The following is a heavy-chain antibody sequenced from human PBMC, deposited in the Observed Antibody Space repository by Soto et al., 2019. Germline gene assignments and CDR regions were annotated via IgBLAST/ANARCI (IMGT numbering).Heavy chain of an antibody. J-gene: IGHJ6*03. D-gene: IGHD6-19*01. CDR2: MHFGGTT. V-gene: IGHV4-39*07. Sequence: SETLSLTCTVSGASIGRSSYFWGWIRQTPGKGLEWIGSMHFGGTTHSSPSLKSRVVISVDTSQNQFSLELRSVTTADSAVYYCSSIAVAGTNYYYMDVWGKGTTVTVSS. CDR3: SSIAVAGTNYYYMDV. CDR1: GASIGRSSYF.